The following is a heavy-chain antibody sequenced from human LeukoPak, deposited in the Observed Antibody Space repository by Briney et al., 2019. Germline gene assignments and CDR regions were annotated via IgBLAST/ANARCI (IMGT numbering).Heavy chain of an antibody. CDR1: GYTFTRYY. D-gene: IGHD2-15*01. CDR2: INPGGGST. CDR3: ASCCSGVPDGFDI. J-gene: IGHJ3*02. V-gene: IGHV1-46*01. Sequence: ASLKVSCKASGYTFTRYYMHWLRQAPGQGVEWMGIINPGGGSTTYAQKFQGRVTMTRDTSTSTVYMEVSSLRSEDTAVYYCASCCSGVPDGFDIWGQGTMVTVSS.